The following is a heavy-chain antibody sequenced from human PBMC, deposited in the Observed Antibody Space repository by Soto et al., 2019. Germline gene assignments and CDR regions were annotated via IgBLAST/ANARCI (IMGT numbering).Heavy chain of an antibody. V-gene: IGHV3-23*01. J-gene: IGHJ4*02. D-gene: IGHD2-21*01. CDR3: AKDRLRAVVVVSVTFDS. CDR1: GFTFSAHA. CDR2: ISGDGDST. Sequence: EVQLLESGGGLVPPGGSLRITCETSGFTFSAHALGWVRQAPGKRLEWVSAISGDGDSTSYADSVKGRMTISRDNSKNTVDLHMSSLTADDTAIYYCAKDRLRAVVVVSVTFDSWGQGALVAVSS.